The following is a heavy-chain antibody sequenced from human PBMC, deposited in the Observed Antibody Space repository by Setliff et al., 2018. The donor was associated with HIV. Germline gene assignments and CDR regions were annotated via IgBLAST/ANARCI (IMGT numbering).Heavy chain of an antibody. CDR1: EFTFSSYA. CDR3: ANKIDYGQYPFDY. J-gene: IGHJ4*02. CDR2: ISVSGGST. V-gene: IGHV3-23*01. D-gene: IGHD4-17*01. Sequence: HPGGSLRLSCAASEFTFSSYAMSWVRQAPGKGLEWVSSISVSGGSTYYADSVKGRFTISRDNSKNTLSLQMNSLRAEDTAVYYCANKIDYGQYPFDYRGQGTLVTVSS.